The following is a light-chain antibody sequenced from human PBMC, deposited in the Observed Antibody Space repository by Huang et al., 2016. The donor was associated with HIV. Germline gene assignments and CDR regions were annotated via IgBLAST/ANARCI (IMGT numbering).Light chain of an antibody. J-gene: IGKJ1*01. Sequence: DIQMTQSPSSLSASVGDRVAITWQASQDISNYLNWYQQKPGKAPKVLINDASTLETGIPSRFSGSGSGTDFTFTISSLQPDDIATYYCQQYDSLPRTFGQGTKVEIK. CDR3: QQYDSLPRT. V-gene: IGKV1-33*01. CDR2: DAS. CDR1: QDISNY.